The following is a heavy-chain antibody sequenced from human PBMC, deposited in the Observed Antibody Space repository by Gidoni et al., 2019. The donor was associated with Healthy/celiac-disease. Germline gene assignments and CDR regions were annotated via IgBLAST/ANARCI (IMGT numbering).Heavy chain of an antibody. Sequence: EVQLVESGGGLVKPGGSLRLPCAASGFPFCNAWMSWVRQAPGKGLEWVGRIKSKTDGGTTDYAAPVKGRFTISRDDSKNTLYLQMNSLKTEDTAVYYCTTDPSGWYDYYVWTSGAKGPRSPSP. D-gene: IGHD6-19*01. J-gene: IGHJ6*02. CDR2: IKSKTDGGTT. CDR3: TTDPSGWYDYYVWTS. V-gene: IGHV3-15*01. CDR1: GFPFCNAW.